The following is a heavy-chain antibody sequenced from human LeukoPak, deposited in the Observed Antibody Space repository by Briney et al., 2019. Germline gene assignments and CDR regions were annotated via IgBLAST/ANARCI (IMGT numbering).Heavy chain of an antibody. V-gene: IGHV3-30*18. D-gene: IGHD3-10*01. Sequence: PGGSLRLSCAASGFTFSSYGMHWVRQAPGKGLEWVAVISYDGSNKYYADSVKGRFTISRDNSKNTLYLQMTSLRAEDTAVYYCAKDLITMVRDWFDPWGQGTLVTVSS. CDR3: AKDLITMVRDWFDP. CDR1: GFTFSSYG. CDR2: ISYDGSNK. J-gene: IGHJ5*02.